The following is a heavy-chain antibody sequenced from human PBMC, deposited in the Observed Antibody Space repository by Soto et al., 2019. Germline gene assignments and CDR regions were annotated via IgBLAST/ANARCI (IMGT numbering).Heavy chain of an antibody. CDR2: ISGIESAT. D-gene: IGHD4-4*01. V-gene: IGHV3-23*01. J-gene: IGHJ5*02. Sequence: GGSLRLSCVASGCTSSNSAMSWVRQAPGKGLEWVSGISGIESATYYADSVKGRFLISRDNSKNTLYLQMNSLRAGDTAVYYCARLGNYYQSLDPWGPGTLVTVSS. CDR1: GCTSSNSA. CDR3: ARLGNYYQSLDP.